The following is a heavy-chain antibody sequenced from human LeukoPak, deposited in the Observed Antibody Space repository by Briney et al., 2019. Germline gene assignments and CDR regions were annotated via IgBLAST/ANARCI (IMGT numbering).Heavy chain of an antibody. CDR3: AKGGGDYCFDY. V-gene: IGHV3-23*01. D-gene: IGHD2-21*02. CDR1: GFTFSSYA. Sequence: GGSLRLSCAASGFTFSSYAMSWVRQAPGKGLEWVSAISGSGGSTYYADSVKGRFTISRDSSKNTLYLQMNSLRAEDTAVYFCAKGGGDYCFDYWGQGALVTVSS. CDR2: ISGSGGST. J-gene: IGHJ4*02.